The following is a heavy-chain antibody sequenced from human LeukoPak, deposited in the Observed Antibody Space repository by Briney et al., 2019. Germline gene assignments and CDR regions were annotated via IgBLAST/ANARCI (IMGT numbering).Heavy chain of an antibody. D-gene: IGHD5-24*01. J-gene: IGHJ3*02. CDR3: ARGVEMVNWRDAFDI. CDR2: INPSGGST. CDR1: GYTFTSYY. V-gene: IGHV1-46*01. Sequence: GASVKVSCKASGYTFTSYYMHWVRQAPGRGLEWMGIINPSGGSTSYAQKFQGRVTMTRDTSTSTVYMELSSLRSEDTAVYYCARGVEMVNWRDAFDIWGQGTMVTVSS.